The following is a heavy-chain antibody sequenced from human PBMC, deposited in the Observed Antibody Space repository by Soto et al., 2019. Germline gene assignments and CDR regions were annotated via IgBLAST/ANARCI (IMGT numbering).Heavy chain of an antibody. V-gene: IGHV3-74*01. CDR3: ASHREGSYFDY. J-gene: IGHJ4*02. CDR2: INSDGSST. CDR1: GFTFSSYW. Sequence: GGSLRLSCAASGFTFSSYWMHWVRQAPGKGLVWVSRINSDGSSTSYADSVKGRFTISRDNAKNTLYLQMNSLRAEDTAVYYCASHREGSYFDYWGQGTLVTVSA.